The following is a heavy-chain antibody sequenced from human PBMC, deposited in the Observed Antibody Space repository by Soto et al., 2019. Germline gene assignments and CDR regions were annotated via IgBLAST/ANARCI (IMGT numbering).Heavy chain of an antibody. CDR3: ARSLGMGGDGYN. J-gene: IGHJ4*02. CDR2: ISSSGRTI. D-gene: IGHD2-21*01. Sequence: QVQLVESGGDLVKPGGSLRLSCAASGFTSSDYYMSWIRQAPGKGLEWVSYISSSGRTIYYADSVKGRFTISSDNAKNSLYQQMSSLRAEDAAVYYSARSLGMGGDGYNWGQGTLVTVSS. CDR1: GFTSSDYY. V-gene: IGHV3-11*01.